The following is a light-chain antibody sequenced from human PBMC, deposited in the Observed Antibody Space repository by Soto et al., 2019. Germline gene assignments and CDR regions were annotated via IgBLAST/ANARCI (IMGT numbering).Light chain of an antibody. J-gene: IGKJ1*01. CDR2: DAS. CDR3: QHDSNWPA. Sequence: EIVMTQSPATLSVSPGERATLSCRASQRVRSKLAWYQQKPGQAPRLLIYDASTRAPGVTARFSGSGSGTEFTLTISSPQSEDFAVYSWQHDSNWPAFGQGTKVEIK. V-gene: IGKV3-15*01. CDR1: QRVRSK.